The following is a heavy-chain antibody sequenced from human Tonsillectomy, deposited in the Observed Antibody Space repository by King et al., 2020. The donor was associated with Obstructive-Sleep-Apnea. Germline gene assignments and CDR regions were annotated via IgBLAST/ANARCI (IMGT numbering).Heavy chain of an antibody. CDR2: IYLSGST. CDR1: GDSINSGGYS. CDR3: ARAYDHSGHQFDS. D-gene: IGHD3-22*01. J-gene: IGHJ4*02. Sequence: QLQESGSGLVKPSQTLSLTCAVSGDSINSGGYSWSWIRQPPGKGLAWIGYIYLSGSTYYNPSLKSRVAISADRSKNQFSLKLISVTAADTAVYYCARAYDHSGHQFDSWGQGTLVTVSS. V-gene: IGHV4-30-2*01.